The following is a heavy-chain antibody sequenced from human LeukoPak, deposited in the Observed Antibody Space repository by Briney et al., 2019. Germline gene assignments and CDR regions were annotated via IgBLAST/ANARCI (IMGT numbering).Heavy chain of an antibody. CDR3: ARGPTLVRGVIMPDSVGGMDV. D-gene: IGHD3-10*01. V-gene: IGHV1-8*01. CDR2: MNPNSGNT. Sequence: ASVKVSCKASGFTFTSYDINWVRQSPGQGLEWMGWMNPNSGNTRYAQKVQGRITMTRDTSISTAYMELSRLRSEDTAVYYCARGPTLVRGVIMPDSVGGMDVWGQGTTVTVSS. CDR1: GFTFTSYD. J-gene: IGHJ6*02.